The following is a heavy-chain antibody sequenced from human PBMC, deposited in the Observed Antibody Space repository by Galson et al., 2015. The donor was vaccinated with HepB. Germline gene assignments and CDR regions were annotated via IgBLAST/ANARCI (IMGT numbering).Heavy chain of an antibody. J-gene: IGHJ6*02. CDR2: FYYTGNT. Sequence: ETLSLNCSVSGDSISSRNYYWGWIRQSPGKGLEWIGSFYYTGNTYYIPSLKSRVTISAGTSKNHVSLTPASVTAADTALYYCARHNGDNFHYAMDVWGQGTTVTVSS. D-gene: IGHD4/OR15-4a*01. V-gene: IGHV4-39*01. CDR1: GDSISSRNYY. CDR3: ARHNGDNFHYAMDV.